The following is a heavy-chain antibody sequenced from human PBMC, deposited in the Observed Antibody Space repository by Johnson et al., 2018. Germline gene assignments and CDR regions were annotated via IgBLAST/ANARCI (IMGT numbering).Heavy chain of an antibody. Sequence: EVQLVESGGGLVQPGGSLRLSCAASGFTFSSYWMSWVRQAPGKGLEWVANIKQDGSEKYYVDSVKGRFTISGDNAKNSLYRQMNSLSAEDRGVYYCARKGELWLHYPAYMDVWGKGTTVTVS. CDR3: ARKGELWLHYPAYMDV. CDR1: GFTFSSYW. D-gene: IGHD5-18*01. CDR2: IKQDGSEK. J-gene: IGHJ6*03. V-gene: IGHV3-7*01.